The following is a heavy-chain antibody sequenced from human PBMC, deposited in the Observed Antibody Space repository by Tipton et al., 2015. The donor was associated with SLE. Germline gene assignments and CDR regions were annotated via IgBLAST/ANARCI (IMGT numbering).Heavy chain of an antibody. CDR2: IYHSGST. CDR1: GYSISSGYY. D-gene: IGHD3-10*01. CDR3: AGGGYGSGAGPCYYYYGMDV. Sequence: TLSLTCAVSGYSISSGYYWGWIRQPPGKGLEWIGSIYHSGSTYYNPSLKSRVTISVDTSKNQFSLKLSSVTAADTAVYYCAGGGYGSGAGPCYYYYGMDVWGQATTVTVSS. J-gene: IGHJ6*02. V-gene: IGHV4-38-2*01.